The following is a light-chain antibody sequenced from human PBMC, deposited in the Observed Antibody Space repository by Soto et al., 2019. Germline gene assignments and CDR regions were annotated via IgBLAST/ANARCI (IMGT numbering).Light chain of an antibody. Sequence: EIMMTQSPATLSVSPGESATLSCRASQSVRNNLAWYQHKPGQAPRLLIYYASTSATGIPARFSGSGSGTEFTLTISSLQSEDFALYYGQQYNDWPPITFGQGTRLEIK. CDR2: YAS. CDR1: QSVRNN. J-gene: IGKJ5*01. V-gene: IGKV3-15*01. CDR3: QQYNDWPPIT.